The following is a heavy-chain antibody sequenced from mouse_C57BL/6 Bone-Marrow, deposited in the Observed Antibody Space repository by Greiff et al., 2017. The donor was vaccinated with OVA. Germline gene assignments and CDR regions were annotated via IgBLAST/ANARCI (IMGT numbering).Heavy chain of an antibody. CDR3: ARPMAPARGVAY. J-gene: IGHJ3*01. CDR2: ISSGGSYT. V-gene: IGHV5-6*01. Sequence: EVQVVESGGDLVKPGGSLKLSCAASGFTFSSYGMSWVRQTPDKRLEWVATISSGGSYTYYPDSVKGRFTISRDNAKNTLYLQMSSLKSEDTAMYYCARPMAPARGVAYWGQGTLVTVSA. CDR1: GFTFSSYG.